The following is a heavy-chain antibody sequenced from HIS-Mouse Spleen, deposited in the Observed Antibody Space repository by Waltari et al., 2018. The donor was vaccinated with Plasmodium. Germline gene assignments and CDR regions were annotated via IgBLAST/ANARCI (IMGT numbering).Heavy chain of an antibody. D-gene: IGHD3-10*01. CDR3: ASSGSGSYYY. CDR2: INHSGST. V-gene: IGHV4-34*01. J-gene: IGHJ4*02. CDR1: GGSFSGYY. Sequence: QVQLQQWGAGLLKPSETLSLTCAVYGGSFSGYYWSWIRQPPGKGLEWIGEINHSGSTSQHPPLKSRVTVTVDTSKNQFSLKLSSVTAADTAVYYCASSGSGSYYYWGQGTLVTVSS.